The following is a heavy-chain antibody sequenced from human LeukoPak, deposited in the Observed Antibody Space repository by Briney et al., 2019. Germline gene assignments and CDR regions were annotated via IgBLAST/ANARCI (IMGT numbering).Heavy chain of an antibody. V-gene: IGHV3-23*01. J-gene: IGHJ4*02. D-gene: IGHD5-18*01. CDR3: AKAKLCPHCGFDY. Sequence: KAGGSLRLSCAASGFTFSSYAMSWVRQAPGKGLEWVSAISGSGGSTYYADSVKGRLTISRDNSKNTLYLQMNSLRAEDTAVYYCAKAKLCPHCGFDYWGQGTLVTVSS. CDR1: GFTFSSYA. CDR2: ISGSGGST.